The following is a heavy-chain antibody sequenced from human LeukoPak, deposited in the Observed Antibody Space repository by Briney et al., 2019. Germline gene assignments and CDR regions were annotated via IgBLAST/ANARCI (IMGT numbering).Heavy chain of an antibody. CDR2: INHSGST. D-gene: IGHD3-3*01. CDR1: GGSFSGYY. Sequence: SETLSLTCAVYGGSFSGYYWSWIRQPPGKGLEWIGEINHSGSTNYNPSLKSRVTISVDTSKNQFSLKLSSVTAADTAVYYCARGVGDYWGQGTLVTISS. J-gene: IGHJ4*02. V-gene: IGHV4-34*01. CDR3: ARGVGDY.